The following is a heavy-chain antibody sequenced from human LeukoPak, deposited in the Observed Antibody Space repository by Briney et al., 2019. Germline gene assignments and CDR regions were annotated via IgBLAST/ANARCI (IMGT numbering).Heavy chain of an antibody. Sequence: GSLRLSCAASGFTFSSYGMHWVRQAPGKGLEWVAVIWYDGSNKYYADSVKGRFTISRDNSKKTLYLQMNSLRAEDTAVYYCARDLYYYDSSGYYYGVGFDYWGQGTLVTVSS. CDR3: ARDLYYYDSSGYYYGVGFDY. V-gene: IGHV3-33*01. CDR2: IWYDGSNK. CDR1: GFTFSSYG. J-gene: IGHJ4*02. D-gene: IGHD3-22*01.